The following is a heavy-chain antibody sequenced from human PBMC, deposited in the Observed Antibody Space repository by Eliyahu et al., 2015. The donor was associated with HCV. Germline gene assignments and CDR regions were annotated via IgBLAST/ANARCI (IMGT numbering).Heavy chain of an antibody. V-gene: IGHV3-30*04. CDR3: ARDSSGPFLVVVAGFDY. Sequence: QVQLVESGGGVVQPGRSLRLXCAASGFTFSXYAMHWVRQAPGKGLEWVAVISYDGSNKYYADSVKGRFTISRDNSKNTLYLQMNSLRAEDTAVYYCARDSSGPFLVVVAGFDYWGQGTLVTVSS. D-gene: IGHD2-15*01. J-gene: IGHJ4*02. CDR1: GFTFSXYA. CDR2: ISYDGSNK.